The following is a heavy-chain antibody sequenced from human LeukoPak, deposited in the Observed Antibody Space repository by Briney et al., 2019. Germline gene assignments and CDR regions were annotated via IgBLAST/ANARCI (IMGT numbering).Heavy chain of an antibody. CDR3: AGLPRYYDFWSGSKYLDY. Sequence: GALVKLSGKAAGSTFTSYDINRGRQAPGQGLEWRGGMNPNRGNTGYAQKFQGRVTLTRNTSISTTCMELRSMRSEARAGSYCAGLPRYYDFWSGSKYLDYWGQGTLVTVSS. V-gene: IGHV1-8*01. CDR1: GSTFTSYD. D-gene: IGHD3-3*01. J-gene: IGHJ4*02. CDR2: MNPNRGNT.